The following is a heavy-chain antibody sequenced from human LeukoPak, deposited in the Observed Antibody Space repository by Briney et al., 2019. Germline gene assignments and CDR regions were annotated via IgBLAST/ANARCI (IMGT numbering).Heavy chain of an antibody. V-gene: IGHV3-48*01. Sequence: PPGGSLRLSCVGSGLSFNTYSMNWVRQAPGKGLEWISYISVRGDTTYYADSVEGRFTIFRDTAKNSLHLLMNSLRVEDTAVYYCARDDGRRWFDPWGQGTRVTVSS. CDR1: GLSFNTYS. CDR3: ARDDGRRWFDP. CDR2: ISVRGDTT. J-gene: IGHJ5*02.